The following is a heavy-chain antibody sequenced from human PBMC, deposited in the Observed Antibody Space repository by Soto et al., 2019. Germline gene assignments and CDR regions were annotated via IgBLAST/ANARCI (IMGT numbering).Heavy chain of an antibody. D-gene: IGHD2-15*01. Sequence: GGSLRLSCAASGFTFSSYGMHWVRQAPGKGLEWVAVIWYDGSNKYYADSVKGRFTISRDNSKNTLYLQMNSLRAEDTAVYYCARTRRVCSGGSCYSLNYYYYYMDVWVKGTTVTVSS. CDR2: IWYDGSNK. CDR3: ARTRRVCSGGSCYSLNYYYYYMDV. V-gene: IGHV3-33*01. J-gene: IGHJ6*03. CDR1: GFTFSSYG.